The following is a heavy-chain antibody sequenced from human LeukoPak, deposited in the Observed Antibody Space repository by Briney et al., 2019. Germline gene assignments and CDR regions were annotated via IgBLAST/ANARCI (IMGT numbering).Heavy chain of an antibody. CDR1: GFTFSSYW. V-gene: IGHV3-74*01. Sequence: GSLRLSCAASGFTFSSYWMRWVRQAPGKGLVWVSHINNDGSTNYADSVKGRFTISRDNAKSTVFLQMNSLRPEDTAVYSCVMGRAYNYWGRGTMVTVSS. J-gene: IGHJ4*03. D-gene: IGHD5-18*01. CDR3: VMGRAYNY. CDR2: INNDGST.